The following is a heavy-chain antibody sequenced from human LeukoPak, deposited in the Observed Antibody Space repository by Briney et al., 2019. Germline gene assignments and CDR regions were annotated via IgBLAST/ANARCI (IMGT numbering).Heavy chain of an antibody. J-gene: IGHJ4*02. CDR1: GFTFSGYA. V-gene: IGHV3-23*01. CDR2: ISGSNGNT. Sequence: GGSLRLSCAASGFTFSGYAMSWVRQAPGKGLEWISAISGSNGNTYYADSVKGRFTISRDNSKNTLYLQMNSLRAEDTAVYYCARRWTYGRLCPMGGFFDYWGQGTLVTVSS. D-gene: IGHD1-7*01. CDR3: ARRWTYGRLCPMGGFFDY.